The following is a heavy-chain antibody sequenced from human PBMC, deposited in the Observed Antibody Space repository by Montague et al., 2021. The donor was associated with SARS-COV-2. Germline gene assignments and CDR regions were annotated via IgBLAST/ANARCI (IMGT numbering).Heavy chain of an antibody. CDR1: GFTFSSYA. V-gene: IGHV3-30-3*01. D-gene: IGHD4-17*01. CDR3: ARDPDYGDSVEIDY. CDR2: ISYDGINI. J-gene: IGHJ4*02. Sequence: SLRLSCAASGFTFSSYAMHWVRQAPGKGLEWVAVISYDGINIYYADSVKGRFTISRDNSKNTLYLQMNSLRAEDTAVYYCARDPDYGDSVEIDYWGQGTLVTVSS.